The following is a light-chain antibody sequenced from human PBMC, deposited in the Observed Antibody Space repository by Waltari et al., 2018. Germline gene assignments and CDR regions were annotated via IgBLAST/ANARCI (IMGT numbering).Light chain of an antibody. CDR2: EAS. V-gene: IGKV3-15*01. CDR3: QQYNNGPPET. Sequence: IVMTQSPATLSVSPGEVATLSCRASQSINSNVAWFQQKPGQSPRLLIYEASTRATGVPARFSGIGSGTDFTLTISSLQSEDSATYYCQQYNNGPPETFGQGTKVEIK. CDR1: QSINSN. J-gene: IGKJ1*01.